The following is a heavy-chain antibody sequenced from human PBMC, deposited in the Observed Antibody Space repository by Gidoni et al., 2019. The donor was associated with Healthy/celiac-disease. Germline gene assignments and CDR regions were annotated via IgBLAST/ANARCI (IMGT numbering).Heavy chain of an antibody. J-gene: IGHJ4*02. CDR2: IYYSGST. V-gene: IGHV4-39*01. CDR1: GGSISRSSYY. D-gene: IGHD2-2*01. CDR3: ARKDIVVVPAAYDY. Sequence: QLQLQASGPGLVKPSETLSLTCTVSGGSISRSSYYWGWIRQPPGKGLEWIGSIYYSGSTYYNPSLKSRVTISVDTSKNQFSLKLSSVTAADTAVYYCARKDIVVVPAAYDYWGQGTLVTVSS.